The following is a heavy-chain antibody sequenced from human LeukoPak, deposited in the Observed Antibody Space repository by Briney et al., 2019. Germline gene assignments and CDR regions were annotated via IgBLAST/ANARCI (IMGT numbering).Heavy chain of an antibody. D-gene: IGHD3-10*01. Sequence: GGSLRLSCAASGFTVRNNYMSWVRQAPGKGLEWVSAISGSGGSTYYADSVKGRFTISRDNSKNTLYLQMNSLRAEDTAVYYCAKDMVVRGDTGEFDYWGQGTLVTVSS. J-gene: IGHJ4*02. CDR1: GFTVRNNY. CDR3: AKDMVVRGDTGEFDY. CDR2: ISGSGGST. V-gene: IGHV3-23*01.